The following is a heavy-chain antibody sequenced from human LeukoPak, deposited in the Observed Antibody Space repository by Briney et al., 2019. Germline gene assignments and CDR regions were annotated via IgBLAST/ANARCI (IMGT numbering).Heavy chain of an antibody. CDR3: ARDLVTVTKGFDI. CDR2: ISHIGRT. Sequence: SETLSLTCAVSGDSFSSHYWTWIRQSPGPGLKGIGYISHIGRTNYNPSLKSRVTISIDTSKNQFSLKLRSVTAADTAVYYCARDLVTVTKGFDIWGQGTMVSVSS. J-gene: IGHJ3*02. D-gene: IGHD4-17*01. CDR1: GDSFSSHY. V-gene: IGHV4-59*11.